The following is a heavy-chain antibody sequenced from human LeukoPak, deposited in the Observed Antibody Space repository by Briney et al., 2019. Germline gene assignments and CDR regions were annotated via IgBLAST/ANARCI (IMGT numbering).Heavy chain of an antibody. J-gene: IGHJ4*02. V-gene: IGHV3-23*01. CDR1: GFTFSSHA. CDR3: AKEILPIDY. Sequence: GGSLRLSCAVSGFTFSSHAMTWVRQAPGKGLEWVSGISIGDSTFYADSVKGRFTISRDKSKNTLYLQMNSLRAEDTAVYYCAKEILPIDYWGQGTLVNVSS. CDR2: ISIGDST.